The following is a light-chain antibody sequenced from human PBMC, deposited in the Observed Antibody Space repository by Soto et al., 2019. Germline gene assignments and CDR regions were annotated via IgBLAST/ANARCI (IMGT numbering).Light chain of an antibody. V-gene: IGLV2-14*01. CDR1: SRDVGGYNY. CDR3: SSFISSSTDV. Sequence: QSVPSPPGSVSLSPGYSITISCTGTSRDVGGYNYVSWYQQHPGKAPKLMIYEVSNRPSGVSNRFSGSKSGNTASLIISGLQAEDEADHYCSSFISSSTDVFGSGTKVTV. J-gene: IGLJ1*01. CDR2: EVS.